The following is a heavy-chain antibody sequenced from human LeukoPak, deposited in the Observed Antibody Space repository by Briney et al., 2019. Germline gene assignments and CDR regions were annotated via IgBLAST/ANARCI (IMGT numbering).Heavy chain of an antibody. V-gene: IGHV4-59*08. J-gene: IGHJ5*02. CDR2: IYYSGST. Sequence: PSETLSLTCTDSGGSISSYYWSWIRQPPGKGLEWIGYIYYSGSTNYNPSLKSRVTISVDTSKNQFSLKLSSVTAADTAVYYCARLNFNWFDPWGQGTLVTVSS. D-gene: IGHD1-20*01. CDR3: ARLNFNWFDP. CDR1: GGSISSYY.